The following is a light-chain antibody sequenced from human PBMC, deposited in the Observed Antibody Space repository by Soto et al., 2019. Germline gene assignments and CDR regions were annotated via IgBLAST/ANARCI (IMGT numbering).Light chain of an antibody. V-gene: IGKV4-1*01. CDR2: WAS. CDR1: QNISSY. CDR3: HQYYDTPLT. J-gene: IGKJ5*01. Sequence: IVFTQSPATLSLSPWKRATLSCRASQNISSYLNWYQQKPGQPPKLLIYWASVRESGVPDRFSGSGSGTDFTLTIRSVQAEDVAVYYCHQYYDTPLTFGQGTRLEIK.